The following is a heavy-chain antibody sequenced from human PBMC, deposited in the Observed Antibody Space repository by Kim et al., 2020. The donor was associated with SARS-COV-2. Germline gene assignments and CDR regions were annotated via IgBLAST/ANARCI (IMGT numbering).Heavy chain of an antibody. CDR1: GFTFSSYA. CDR3: AKDGDCSGGSCYFRS. J-gene: IGHJ4*02. D-gene: IGHD2-15*01. CDR2: ISGSGGST. Sequence: GGSLRLSCAASGFTFSSYAMSWVRQAPGKGLEWVSAISGSGGSTYYADSVKGRFTISRDNSKNTLYLQMNSLRAEDTAVYYCAKDGDCSGGSCYFRSWGQGTLVTVSS. V-gene: IGHV3-23*01.